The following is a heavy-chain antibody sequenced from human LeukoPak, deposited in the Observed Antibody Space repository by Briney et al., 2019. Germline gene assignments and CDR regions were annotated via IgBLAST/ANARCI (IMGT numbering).Heavy chain of an antibody. CDR2: ISSSGSTI. D-gene: IGHD6-6*01. J-gene: IGHJ4*02. Sequence: KPGGSLRLSCAASGFTFSDYYMSWIRQAPGKGLEWVSYISSSGSTIYYADSVKGRFTVSRDNAKNSLYLQMNSLRAEDTAVYYCARCNQQLDSYYFDYWGQGTLVTVSS. CDR1: GFTFSDYY. CDR3: ARCNQQLDSYYFDY. V-gene: IGHV3-11*04.